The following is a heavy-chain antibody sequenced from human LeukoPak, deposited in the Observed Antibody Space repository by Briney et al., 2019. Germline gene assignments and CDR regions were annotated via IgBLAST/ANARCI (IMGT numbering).Heavy chain of an antibody. D-gene: IGHD5-12*01. CDR2: IYHSGST. CDR3: ARGGTSGYESYGMDV. Sequence: SETLSLTCAVSGGSISSGGYSWRWIRQPPGKGLEWIVYIYHSGSTYYNPSLKSRVTISVDRSKNQFSLKLSSVTAADTAVYYCARGGTSGYESYGMDVWGKGTTVTVSS. V-gene: IGHV4-30-2*01. CDR1: GGSISSGGYS. J-gene: IGHJ6*04.